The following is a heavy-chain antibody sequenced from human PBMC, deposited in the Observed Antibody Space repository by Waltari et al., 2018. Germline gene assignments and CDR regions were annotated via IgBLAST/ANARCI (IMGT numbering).Heavy chain of an antibody. Sequence: EVQLVESGGGLIQPGRSLRLSCAPSGFTVRDNYMSWVSQAPGKGLEWVSRIYSYDRTYYADSVKGRFNISRDNAKNTLYLQMNGLRADDTAVYYCARGGFGDYAGVDYWGQGILVTVAS. CDR1: GFTVRDNY. J-gene: IGHJ4*02. V-gene: IGHV3-53*01. CDR3: ARGGFGDYAGVDY. CDR2: IYSYDRT. D-gene: IGHD4-17*01.